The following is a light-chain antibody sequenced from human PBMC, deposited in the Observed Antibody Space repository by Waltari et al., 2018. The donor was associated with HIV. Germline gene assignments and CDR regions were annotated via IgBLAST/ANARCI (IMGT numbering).Light chain of an antibody. Sequence: DIQMTQSPSSLSASVGDRVTITCRASQSISSYLNWYQQKPGKAPKLLIYAASSLQSGVPSRFSGSGSGTDFTLTISSLQPEDFATYYCQQSYSQLTFGGGTKVEIK. CDR2: AAS. V-gene: IGKV1-39*01. J-gene: IGKJ4*01. CDR1: QSISSY. CDR3: QQSYSQLT.